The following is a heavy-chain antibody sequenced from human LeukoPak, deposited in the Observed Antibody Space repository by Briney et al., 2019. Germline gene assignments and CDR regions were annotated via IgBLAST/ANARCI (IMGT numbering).Heavy chain of an antibody. CDR2: IHHSGST. J-gene: IGHJ4*02. D-gene: IGHD6-13*01. Sequence: SETLSLTCAVSGYSISSGYYWGWIRQPPGKGLEWIGSIHHSGSTYYNPSLKSRVTISVDTSKNQFSLKLSSVTAADTAVYYCAREVAAAGREVDYWGQGTLVTVSS. CDR3: AREVAAAGREVDY. CDR1: GYSISSGYY. V-gene: IGHV4-38-2*02.